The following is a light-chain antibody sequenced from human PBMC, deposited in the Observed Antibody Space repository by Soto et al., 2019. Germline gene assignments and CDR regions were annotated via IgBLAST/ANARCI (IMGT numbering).Light chain of an antibody. J-gene: IGKJ5*01. CDR3: QQTYTTPEIT. Sequence: DIQMTQSPSSLSASVGDRVIITCRASQTISSHLNWYQQKPGKAPNLLVYAASSLQSGVPSRFTGSGSGTDFTLTISSLQPEDFATYFCQQTYTTPEITFGQGTRLEIK. V-gene: IGKV1-39*01. CDR2: AAS. CDR1: QTISSH.